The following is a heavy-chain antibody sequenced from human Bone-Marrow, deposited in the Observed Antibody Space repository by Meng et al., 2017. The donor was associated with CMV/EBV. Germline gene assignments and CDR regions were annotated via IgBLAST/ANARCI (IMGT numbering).Heavy chain of an antibody. Sequence: GGSLRLSCAASRFTFSTYWMSWVRQAPGRGLEWVANIKLDGSTQYYGDSVKGRFTISRDNAKNSLFLQINSLRAEDTAVYFCARDIVAGYYYYGMDVWGQGTTVTVSS. CDR2: IKLDGSTQ. V-gene: IGHV3-7*01. CDR3: ARDIVAGYYYYGMDV. CDR1: RFTFSTYW. D-gene: IGHD5-12*01. J-gene: IGHJ6*02.